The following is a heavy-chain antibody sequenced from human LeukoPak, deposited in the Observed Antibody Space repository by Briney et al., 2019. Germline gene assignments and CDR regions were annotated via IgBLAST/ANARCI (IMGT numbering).Heavy chain of an antibody. CDR1: GGSFSVYY. D-gene: IGHD3-9*01. Sequence: SETLSLTCAVYGGSFSVYYWSWIRQPPGKGLEWIGEINLSGSTNYNPSLKSRVTISVDTSKNQFSLKLSSVTAADTAVYYCASASSYDILTGYNDAFDIWGQGTMVTVSS. CDR2: INLSGST. V-gene: IGHV4-34*01. J-gene: IGHJ3*02. CDR3: ASASSYDILTGYNDAFDI.